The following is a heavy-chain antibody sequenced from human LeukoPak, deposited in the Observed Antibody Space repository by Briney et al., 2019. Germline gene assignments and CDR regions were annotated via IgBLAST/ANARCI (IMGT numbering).Heavy chain of an antibody. CDR3: ARDVDSTMVLFDY. CDR2: VSGYSGNT. D-gene: IGHD5-18*01. Sequence: ASVKVSCKASGYTFSSYGISWVRQAPGQGLEWMVWVSGYSGNTKYAQKVHDRVTMTTDTSTSTAYMELRSLRSDDTAVYYCARDVDSTMVLFDYWGQGTLVTVSS. V-gene: IGHV1-18*01. J-gene: IGHJ4*02. CDR1: GYTFSSYG.